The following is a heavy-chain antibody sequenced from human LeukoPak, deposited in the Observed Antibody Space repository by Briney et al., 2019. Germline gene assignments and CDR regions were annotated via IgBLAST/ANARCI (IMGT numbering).Heavy chain of an antibody. CDR3: ARGYGDYLLPYYYYGMDV. J-gene: IGHJ6*02. Sequence: PSETLSLTCTVSGGSISSYYWSWIWQPPGKGLEWIGYIYYSGSTNYNPSLKSRVTISVDTSKNQFSLKLSSVTAADTAVYYCARGYGDYLLPYYYYGMDVWGQGTTVTVSS. D-gene: IGHD4-17*01. CDR1: GGSISSYY. V-gene: IGHV4-59*01. CDR2: IYYSGST.